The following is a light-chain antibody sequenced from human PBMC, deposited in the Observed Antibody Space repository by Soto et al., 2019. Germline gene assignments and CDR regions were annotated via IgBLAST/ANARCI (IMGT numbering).Light chain of an antibody. V-gene: IGLV2-14*03. CDR3: SSYTSSSTVI. CDR2: DVS. Sequence: QSALTQPASVSGSPGQSITISCTGTSSDVGGYNFVSWYQQHPGKAPKFIIYDVSNRPAGVSNRFSGSRSGNTASLTISGLQAEDEADYYCSSYTSSSTVIFGGGTKLPVL. CDR1: SSDVGGYNF. J-gene: IGLJ2*01.